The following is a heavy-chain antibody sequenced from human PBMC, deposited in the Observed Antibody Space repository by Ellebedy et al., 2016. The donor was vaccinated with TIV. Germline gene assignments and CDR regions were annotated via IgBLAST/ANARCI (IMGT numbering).Heavy chain of an antibody. V-gene: IGHV1-46*01. CDR1: GYTFTSYY. J-gene: IGHJ6*02. Sequence: ASVKVSXXASGYTFTSYYMNWVRQAPGQGLEWMGIINPSGGSTSYAQKFQGRVTMTRDTSTSTVYMELSSLRSGDTAVYYCARDVTIFGVANYYYYGMDVWGQGTTVTVSS. D-gene: IGHD3-3*01. CDR3: ARDVTIFGVANYYYYGMDV. CDR2: INPSGGST.